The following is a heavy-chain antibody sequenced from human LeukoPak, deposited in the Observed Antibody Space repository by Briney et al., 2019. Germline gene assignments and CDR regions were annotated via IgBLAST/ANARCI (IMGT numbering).Heavy chain of an antibody. V-gene: IGHV4-4*07. D-gene: IGHD7-27*01. Sequence: SETLSRNCTVSGGCISSYYWSWNRQPAGKGLKWIGRIYTSGSTNYNPSLRSRVTMSVETSRKQYSLKLSSVTAADTAVYYCARGRWGETGCDLWGEGTLVTVSS. J-gene: IGHJ4*02. CDR1: GGCISSYY. CDR3: ARGRWGETGCDL. CDR2: IYTSGST.